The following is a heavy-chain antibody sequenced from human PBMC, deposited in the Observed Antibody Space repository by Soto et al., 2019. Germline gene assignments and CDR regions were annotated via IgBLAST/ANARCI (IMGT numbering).Heavy chain of an antibody. Sequence: QVQLVESGGGVVQPGRSLRLSCAASGFTFSSYAMHWVRQAPGKGLEWVAVISYDGSNKYYADSVKGRFTISRDNSKNTLYLQINSLRAEDTAVYYCARDRGYSSSWYAVYWGQGTLVTVSS. J-gene: IGHJ4*02. CDR3: ARDRGYSSSWYAVY. D-gene: IGHD6-13*01. CDR1: GFTFSSYA. CDR2: ISYDGSNK. V-gene: IGHV3-30-3*01.